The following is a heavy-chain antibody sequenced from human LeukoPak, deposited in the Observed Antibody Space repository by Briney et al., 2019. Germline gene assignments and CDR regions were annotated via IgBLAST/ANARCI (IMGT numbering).Heavy chain of an antibody. CDR2: ISSSSSYI. D-gene: IGHD6-19*01. CDR1: GFTFSSYS. J-gene: IGHJ4*02. V-gene: IGHV3-21*04. CDR3: AKGLHSSGWSHFDY. Sequence: PGRSLRLSCAASGFTFSSYSMNWVRQAPGKGLEWVSSISSSSSYIYYADSVKGRFTISRDNAKNSLYLQMNSLRAEDTAVYYCAKGLHSSGWSHFDYWGQGTLVTVSS.